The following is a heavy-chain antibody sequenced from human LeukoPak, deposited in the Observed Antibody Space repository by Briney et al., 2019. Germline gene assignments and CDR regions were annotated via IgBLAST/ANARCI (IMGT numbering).Heavy chain of an antibody. J-gene: IGHJ4*02. CDR3: AKGLERESRLDS. Sequence: QSGGSLRLSCAASGFTFSSYGMHWVRQAPGKGLEWVAVISYDGSNKYYADSVKGRFTISRDNSKNTLYLQVNSLRAEDTALYYCAKGLERESRLDSWGQGTLVTVSS. CDR1: GFTFSSYG. D-gene: IGHD1-1*01. V-gene: IGHV3-30*18. CDR2: ISYDGSNK.